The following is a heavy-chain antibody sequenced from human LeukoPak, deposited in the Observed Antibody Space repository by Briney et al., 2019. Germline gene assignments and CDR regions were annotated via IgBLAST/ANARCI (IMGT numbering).Heavy chain of an antibody. J-gene: IGHJ4*02. CDR2: IYYSGST. Sequence: PSETLSLTCTVSGGSVSSGNYFWSWIRQPPGKGLEWIGYIYYSGSTSYNPSLKSRVTISVDMSKNQFSLKLSSVTAADTAVYYCARASYPAGNCDYWGQGTLVTVSS. V-gene: IGHV4-61*01. CDR1: GGSVSSGNYF. D-gene: IGHD6-13*01. CDR3: ARASYPAGNCDY.